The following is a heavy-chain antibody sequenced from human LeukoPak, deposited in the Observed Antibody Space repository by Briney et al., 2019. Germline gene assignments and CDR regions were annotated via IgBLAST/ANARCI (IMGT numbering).Heavy chain of an antibody. Sequence: ASVKVSCKASGYTFTGYYMHWVRQAPGQGLEWMGWISAYNGNTNYAQKLQGRVTMTTDTSTSTAYMELRSLRSDDTAVYYCARDERELLSYFDYWGQGTLVTVSS. CDR1: GYTFTGYY. CDR3: ARDERELLSYFDY. V-gene: IGHV1-18*04. CDR2: ISAYNGNT. J-gene: IGHJ4*02. D-gene: IGHD1-26*01.